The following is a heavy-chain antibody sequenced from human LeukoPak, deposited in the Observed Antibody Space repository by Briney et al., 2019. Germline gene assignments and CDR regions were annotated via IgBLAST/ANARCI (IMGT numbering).Heavy chain of an antibody. V-gene: IGHV3-66*02. CDR2: IYSGGST. D-gene: IGHD3-22*01. CDR1: GFTVSSNY. CDR3: ALEVIKGSEYFQH. Sequence: GGSMRLSCAASGFTVSSNYMSWVRQAPGKGLEWVSVIYSGGSTYYADSVKGRFTISRDNSKNTLYLQMNSLRAEDTAVYYCALEVIKGSEYFQHWGQGTLVTVSS. J-gene: IGHJ1*01.